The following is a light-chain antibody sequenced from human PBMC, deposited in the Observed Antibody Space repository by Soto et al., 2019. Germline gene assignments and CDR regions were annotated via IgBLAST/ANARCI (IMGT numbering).Light chain of an antibody. V-gene: IGKV1-9*01. J-gene: IGKJ4*01. CDR2: AAS. Sequence: DIQLTQAPSFLSASVGDRVTITCRASQGISTYLVWYQQKPGKAPKLLIYAASPLQSGVPSRFSGSGSGTEFTLTISSLQPEDFATYYCQQLNSYPLTFGGGTKVEIK. CDR1: QGISTY. CDR3: QQLNSYPLT.